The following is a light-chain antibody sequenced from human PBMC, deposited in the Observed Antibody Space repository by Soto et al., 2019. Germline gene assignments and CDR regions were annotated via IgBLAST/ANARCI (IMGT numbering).Light chain of an antibody. CDR3: HQRQSWPRT. CDR1: QSVSSSY. V-gene: IGKV3D-20*02. J-gene: IGKJ1*01. Sequence: EIVLRQSPGTLSLSQGERATLSCRTSQSVSSSYLAWYQHKPGQAPRLLIYYTSNRATGIPARFSGSGSGTDFTLTINSLAPEDFAIYYCHQRQSWPRTFGQGSKVDI. CDR2: YTS.